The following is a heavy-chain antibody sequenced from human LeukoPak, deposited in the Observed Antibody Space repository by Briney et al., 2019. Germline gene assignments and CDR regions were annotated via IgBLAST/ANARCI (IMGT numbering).Heavy chain of an antibody. V-gene: IGHV3-21*01. CDR1: GFTFSSYS. CDR3: ARDKGIAAARVWFDP. J-gene: IGHJ5*02. CDR2: ISSSSSYI. Sequence: GSLRLSCAASGFTFSSYSMNWVRQAPGKGLEWVSSISSSSSYIYYADSVKGRFTISRDNAKNSLYLQMSSLRAEDTAVYYCARDKGIAAARVWFDPWGQGTLVTVSS. D-gene: IGHD6-13*01.